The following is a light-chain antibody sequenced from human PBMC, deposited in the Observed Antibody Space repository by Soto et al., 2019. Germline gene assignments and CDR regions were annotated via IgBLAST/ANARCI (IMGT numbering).Light chain of an antibody. CDR2: DVT. CDR1: SSDVGGYNY. Sequence: QSVLTQPRSVSGSPGQSVTISCTGPSSDVGGYNYVSWYQQHPGKAPKLMIYDVTKRPSGVPDRFSGSKSGNTASLTISGLQAEDEADYYCCSYAGSYTLYVFGTGTKVTV. J-gene: IGLJ1*01. V-gene: IGLV2-11*01. CDR3: CSYAGSYTLYV.